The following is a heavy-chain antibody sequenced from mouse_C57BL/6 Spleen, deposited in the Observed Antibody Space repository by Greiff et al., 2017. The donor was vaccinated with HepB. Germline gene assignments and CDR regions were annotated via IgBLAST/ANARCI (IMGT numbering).Heavy chain of an antibody. J-gene: IGHJ3*01. CDR2: ISSGSSTI. V-gene: IGHV5-17*01. Sequence: DVHLVESGGGLVKPGGSLKLSCAASGFTFSDYGMHWVRQAPEKGLEWVAYISSGSSTIYYADTVKGRFTISRDNAKNTLFLQMTSLRSEDTAMYYCARAFTTETWFAYWGQGTLVTVSA. D-gene: IGHD1-1*01. CDR1: GFTFSDYG. CDR3: ARAFTTETWFAY.